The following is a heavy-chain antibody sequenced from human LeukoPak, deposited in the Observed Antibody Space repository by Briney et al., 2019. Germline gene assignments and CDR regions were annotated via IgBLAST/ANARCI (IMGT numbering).Heavy chain of an antibody. CDR3: ARGAIAAAGTVWFDP. J-gene: IGHJ5*02. CDR1: GGSITSYY. V-gene: IGHV4-59*01. D-gene: IGHD6-13*01. Sequence: SETLSLTCTLSGGSITSYYWSWIRQPPGKGLEWVGYIYYSGSTNYNPSLKSRVTISVDTCKNQFSLKLNSVTAADTAVYYCARGAIAAAGTVWFDPWGQGTLVTVSS. CDR2: IYYSGST.